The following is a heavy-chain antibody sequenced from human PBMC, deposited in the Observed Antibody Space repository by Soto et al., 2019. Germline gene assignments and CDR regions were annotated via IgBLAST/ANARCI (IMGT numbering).Heavy chain of an antibody. Sequence: SVLMCLTCTFLGGSISGHCWIWIRQHPGKGLEWIGYIYYRGSTNYNPSLKSRVTISVATSKNQFSLKLSSVTAADTAVYYCASVIGGYDYYYYYGMDVWGQATTVT. CDR3: ASVIGGYDYYYYYGMDV. D-gene: IGHD5-12*01. CDR2: IYYRGST. J-gene: IGHJ6*02. V-gene: IGHV4-59*11. CDR1: GGSISGHC.